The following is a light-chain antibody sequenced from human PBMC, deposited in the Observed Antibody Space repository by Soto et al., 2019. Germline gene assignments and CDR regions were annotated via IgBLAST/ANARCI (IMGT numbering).Light chain of an antibody. J-gene: IGKJ3*01. CDR3: QQRSNWPIT. CDR2: DAS. Sequence: EIVLTQSPATLSLSPGERATLSCRASQSVSSYLAWYQQKPGQAPRLLIYDASNRATGIPARFSGSGSGTDFTLTISSLEPEDFAVYYCQQRSNWPITFGPGTKADIK. V-gene: IGKV3-11*01. CDR1: QSVSSY.